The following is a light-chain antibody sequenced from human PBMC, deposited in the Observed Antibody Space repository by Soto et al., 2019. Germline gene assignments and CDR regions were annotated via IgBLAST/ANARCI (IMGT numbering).Light chain of an antibody. J-gene: IGKJ2*01. Sequence: AIRMTQSPSSLSASTGDRVTITCRASQGISSYLAWYQQKPGKAPKLLIYAASTLQSGVPSRFSGSGSGTDFTLTISCLQSEDFATYYCQQYYSYPQYTFGQRTKREIK. CDR1: QGISSY. V-gene: IGKV1-8*01. CDR2: AAS. CDR3: QQYYSYPQYT.